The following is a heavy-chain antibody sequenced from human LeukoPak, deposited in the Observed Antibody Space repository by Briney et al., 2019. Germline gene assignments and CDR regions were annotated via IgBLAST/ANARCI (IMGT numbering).Heavy chain of an antibody. Sequence: GGSLRLSCAASGFTFSSYGMNCVRHAPGKGLEWVSFVIIGGTYIYYADSVKGGFTISRDDAKSSLYLQMSSLTAEDTAEYYCARNKINTVTTGWYFDLWGRGTLVTVSS. D-gene: IGHD4-17*01. V-gene: IGHV3-21*01. J-gene: IGHJ2*01. CDR3: ARNKINTVTTGWYFDL. CDR1: GFTFSSYG. CDR2: VIIGGTYI.